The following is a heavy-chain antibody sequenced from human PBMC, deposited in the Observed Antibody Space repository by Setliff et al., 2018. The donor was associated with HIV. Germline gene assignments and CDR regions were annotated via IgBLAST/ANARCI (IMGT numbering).Heavy chain of an antibody. CDR2: ISPSGTYI. CDR3: ARDPPWNYDSSGYPYYFDY. V-gene: IGHV3-21*01. Sequence: GGSLRLSCAASGFTFSSYSMNWVRQAPGKGLEWVSFISPSGTYIHYADSLKGRFTISRDNAKNSLYLQMNSLRAEDTAVYYCARDPPWNYDSSGYPYYFDYWGQGTLVTVSS. CDR1: GFTFSSYS. J-gene: IGHJ4*02. D-gene: IGHD3-22*01.